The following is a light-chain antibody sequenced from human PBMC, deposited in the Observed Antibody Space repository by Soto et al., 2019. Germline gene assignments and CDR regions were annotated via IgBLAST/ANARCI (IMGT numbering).Light chain of an antibody. J-gene: IGKJ4*01. CDR1: QSVTSN. CDR2: GAS. CDR3: QQYNNWHLT. V-gene: IGKV3D-15*01. Sequence: EIVMTQSPAPLSVSPGERATLSCRASQSVTSNLAWYQQKPGQAHRLLVYGASTRATGIPARFSGSWSGTEFTRTISSLQSEYVAVYYCQQYNNWHLTFGGGTKVEIK.